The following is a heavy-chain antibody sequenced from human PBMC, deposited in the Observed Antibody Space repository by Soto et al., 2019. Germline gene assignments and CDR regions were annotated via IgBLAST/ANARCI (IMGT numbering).Heavy chain of an antibody. CDR3: AVSSSWTATFDY. CDR2: MNPNSGNT. D-gene: IGHD6-13*01. Sequence: QVQLVQSGAEVKKPGASVKVSCKASGYTFTSYDINWVRQATGQGLEWMGWMNPNSGNTGYAQKCQGRVNMTMNTSISTAYMELSSLRSEDTAVYYCAVSSSWTATFDYWGQGTLVTVSS. V-gene: IGHV1-8*01. CDR1: GYTFTSYD. J-gene: IGHJ4*02.